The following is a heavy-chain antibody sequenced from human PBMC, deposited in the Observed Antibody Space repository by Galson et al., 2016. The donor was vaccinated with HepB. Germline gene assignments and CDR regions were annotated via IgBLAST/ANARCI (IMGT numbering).Heavy chain of an antibody. CDR3: ARAFNF. Sequence: SETLSLTCTVSGGSISGDTYYWGWIRQPPGKGLEWIGTFSYGGKTHYNPSLNSRLTISLDTSNNQFSLTLTSVTAADTAVYYCARAFNFWGQGTLVTVSS. CDR2: FSYGGKT. V-gene: IGHV4-39*01. J-gene: IGHJ4*02. CDR1: GGSISGDTYY.